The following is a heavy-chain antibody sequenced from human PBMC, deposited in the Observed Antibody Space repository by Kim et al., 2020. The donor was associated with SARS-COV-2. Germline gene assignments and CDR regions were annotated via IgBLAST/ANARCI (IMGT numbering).Heavy chain of an antibody. D-gene: IGHD1-26*01. Sequence: GTTIYYADTVRGRFTITRDNAKNSLLLQMSSLSAEDTAVYYCAREGGGYDYWSKGTLVTVSS. CDR2: GTTI. CDR3: AREGGGYDY. J-gene: IGHJ4*02. V-gene: IGHV3-48*03.